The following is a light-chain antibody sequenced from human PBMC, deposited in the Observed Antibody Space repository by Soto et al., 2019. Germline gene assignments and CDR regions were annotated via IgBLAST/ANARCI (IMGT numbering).Light chain of an antibody. CDR2: AAS. CDR1: QSISSY. V-gene: IGKV1-39*01. CDR3: QQSYSTPF. J-gene: IGKJ3*01. Sequence: DIQMTQSPSSLSASVGDRVTITCRASQSISSYLNWYQQKPGKAPELLIYAASILQSGVPSRFSGSGSGTDFTLTISSLQPEDFATYYCQQSYSTPFFGPGTKVDIK.